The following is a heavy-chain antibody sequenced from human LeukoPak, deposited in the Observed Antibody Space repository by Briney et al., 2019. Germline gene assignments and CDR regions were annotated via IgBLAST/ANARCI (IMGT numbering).Heavy chain of an antibody. J-gene: IGHJ4*02. D-gene: IGHD2-15*01. CDR2: INTKSRTI. CDR3: AGDDQWSFDY. V-gene: IGHV3-48*01. CDR1: GFTFSSYT. Sequence: GGSLRLSCAASGFTFSSYTMNWVRQAPGKGLEWISYINTKSRTISYADSVKGRFTISRDNAKSSLYLQMNSLRAEDTAMYYCAGDDQWSFDYWGQGALVTVSS.